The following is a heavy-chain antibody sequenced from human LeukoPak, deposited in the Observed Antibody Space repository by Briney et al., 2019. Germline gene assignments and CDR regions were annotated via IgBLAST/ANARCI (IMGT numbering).Heavy chain of an antibody. D-gene: IGHD2-2*01. CDR2: LRQDGNEK. Sequence: GGTLRLSSAASGFTFSNNYMSCVRQGPGQGLEWVTNLRQDGNEKMYVDSVKGRFTISRDNAKNSLFLEMNSLRVEDTAVYYCANNIVVRPAGPYMDVCGRGTTVTVSS. V-gene: IGHV3-7*01. CDR1: GFTFSNNY. CDR3: ANNIVVRPAGPYMDV. J-gene: IGHJ6*03.